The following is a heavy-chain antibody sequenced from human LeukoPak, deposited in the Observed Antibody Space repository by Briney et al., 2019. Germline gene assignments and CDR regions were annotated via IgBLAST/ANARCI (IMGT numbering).Heavy chain of an antibody. CDR2: IYYSGST. Sequence: SETLSLTCTVSGGSISSGDYYWSWIRQPPGKGLEWIGYIYYSGSTYYNPSLKSRVTISVDTSKNQFSLKLSSVTAADTAVYYCARVGGIAEAGTFPFDYWGQGTLVNVSS. D-gene: IGHD6-13*01. V-gene: IGHV4-30-4*01. CDR3: ARVGGIAEAGTFPFDY. CDR1: GGSISSGDYY. J-gene: IGHJ4*02.